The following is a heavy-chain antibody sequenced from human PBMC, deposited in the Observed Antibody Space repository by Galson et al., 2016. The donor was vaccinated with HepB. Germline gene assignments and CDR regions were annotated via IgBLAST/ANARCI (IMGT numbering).Heavy chain of an antibody. J-gene: IGHJ3*02. CDR3: AKDRASVPDAFDI. Sequence: GLEWVSSITGSTGVTYYADSVRGRFTISRDNSKNTLYLQMKSLRAEDTALYYCAKDRASVPDAFDIWGQGTVVTVSS. V-gene: IGHV3-23*01. CDR2: ITGSTGVT. D-gene: IGHD2-2*01.